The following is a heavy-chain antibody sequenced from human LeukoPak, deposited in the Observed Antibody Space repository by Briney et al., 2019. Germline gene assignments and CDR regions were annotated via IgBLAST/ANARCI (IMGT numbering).Heavy chain of an antibody. Sequence: QPGGSLRLSCAASGFTFSSDAMSWVSQAPGKGLEWVSAIPGSGGSTYYAHSVKGRFTISRANSKNTLYLQVNSLRAEDTAVYYCAKRYSGSSGLYNFDYWGQGTLVTVSS. V-gene: IGHV3-23*01. CDR3: AKRYSGSSGLYNFDY. J-gene: IGHJ4*02. CDR1: GFTFSSDA. D-gene: IGHD1-26*01. CDR2: IPGSGGST.